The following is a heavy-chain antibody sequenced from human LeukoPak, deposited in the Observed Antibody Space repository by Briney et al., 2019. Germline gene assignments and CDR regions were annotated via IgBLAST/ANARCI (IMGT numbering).Heavy chain of an antibody. CDR2: INHSGST. J-gene: IGHJ5*02. CDR3: ARGRGVVPAAIRRCFDP. D-gene: IGHD2-2*02. V-gene: IGHV4-34*01. Sequence: PSETLSLTCAVYGGSFSGYYWSWIRQPPGKGLEWIGEINHSGSTNYNPSLKSRVTISVDTSKNQFSLKLSSVTAADTAVYYCARGRGVVPAAIRRCFDPWGQGTLVTVSS. CDR1: GGSFSGYY.